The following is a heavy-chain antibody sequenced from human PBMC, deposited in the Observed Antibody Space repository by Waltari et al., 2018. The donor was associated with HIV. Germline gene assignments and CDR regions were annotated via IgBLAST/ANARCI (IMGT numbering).Heavy chain of an antibody. J-gene: IGHJ6*02. CDR1: GITIRGYY. D-gene: IGHD1-7*01. Sequence: HVQPVQSGAEVKKPAGYVQVSCKAAGITIRGYYTQCGRQAAGQGLEWRGWINPNSGGTNYAQKFQGRVTMTRDTSISTADMELSRLRSDDTAVYDCARERARTTDYYYYGMDVWGQGTTVTVSS. CDR2: INPNSGGT. V-gene: IGHV1-2*02. CDR3: ARERARTTDYYYYGMDV.